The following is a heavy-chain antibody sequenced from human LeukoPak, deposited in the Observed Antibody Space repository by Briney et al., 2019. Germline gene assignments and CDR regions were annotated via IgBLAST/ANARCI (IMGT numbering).Heavy chain of an antibody. D-gene: IGHD3-10*01. CDR3: ASSPGFGESYYFDY. V-gene: IGHV3-53*01. CDR1: GFTVSSNY. Sequence: PGGSLRLSCAASGFTVSSNYMSWVRQAPGKVLEWVSVIYSGGSTYYADSVKGRFTISRDNSKNTLYLQMNSLRAEDTAVYYCASSPGFGESYYFDYWGQGTLVTVSS. J-gene: IGHJ4*02. CDR2: IYSGGST.